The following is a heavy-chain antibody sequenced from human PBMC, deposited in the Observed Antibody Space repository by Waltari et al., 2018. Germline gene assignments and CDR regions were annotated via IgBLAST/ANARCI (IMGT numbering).Heavy chain of an antibody. CDR2: IIPIFGTA. J-gene: IGHJ4*02. V-gene: IGHV1-69*08. D-gene: IGHD1-26*01. Sequence: QVQLVQSGAEVKKPGSSVKVSCKASGGTFSSNAISWVRQAPGQGREWMGRIIPIFGTANYAQKFQGRGTITADKSTSRAYMELGSLRSEDTAVYYCACGIVGATIVDYWGQGTLVTVSS. CDR3: ACGIVGATIVDY. CDR1: GGTFSSNA.